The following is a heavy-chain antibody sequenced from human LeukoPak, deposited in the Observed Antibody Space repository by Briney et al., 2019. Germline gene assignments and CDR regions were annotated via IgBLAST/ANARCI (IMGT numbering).Heavy chain of an antibody. CDR3: ARDRGDCSSSTCYRPADC. J-gene: IGHJ4*02. D-gene: IGHD2-2*01. CDR1: GFTFSSCA. Sequence: GSLRLSCAASGFTFSSCAMHWVRQAPGKGLEWVAIISYDVSNKHYADSVKGRFTISRDNSKNTLYLQMNSLRVEDTAVYYCARDRGDCSSSTCYRPADCWGQGTLVTVSS. V-gene: IGHV3-30-3*01. CDR2: ISYDVSNK.